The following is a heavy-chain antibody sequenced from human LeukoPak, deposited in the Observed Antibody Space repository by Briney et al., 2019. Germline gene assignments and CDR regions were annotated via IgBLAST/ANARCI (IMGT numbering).Heavy chain of an antibody. CDR1: GGSFSGYY. CDR2: IYYSGST. J-gene: IGHJ4*02. Sequence: PSETLSLTCAVYGGSFSGYYWSWIRQHPGKGLEWIGYIYYSGSTYYNPSLKSRVTISVDTSKNQFSLKLSSVTAADTAVYYCARAMAYGDHDYWGQGTLVTVSS. D-gene: IGHD3-10*01. CDR3: ARAMAYGDHDY. V-gene: IGHV4-34*09.